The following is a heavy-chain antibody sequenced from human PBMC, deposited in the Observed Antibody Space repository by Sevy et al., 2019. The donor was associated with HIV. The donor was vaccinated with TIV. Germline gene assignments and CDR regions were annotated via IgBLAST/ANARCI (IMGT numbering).Heavy chain of an antibody. CDR2: ISVDETNT. V-gene: IGHV3-30-3*01. J-gene: IGHJ3*01. CDR1: GFIFSTYA. CDR3: ARDKGGYHDSGVYHADAFDL. D-gene: IGHD3-22*01. Sequence: GGSLRLSCVASGFIFSTYAIHWVRQSPGKGLEWVALISVDETNTYYADSVKGRFIVSRDTSKRTVFLVMNSLTTDDTAIDYCARDKGGYHDSGVYHADAFDLWGLGTLVTVSS.